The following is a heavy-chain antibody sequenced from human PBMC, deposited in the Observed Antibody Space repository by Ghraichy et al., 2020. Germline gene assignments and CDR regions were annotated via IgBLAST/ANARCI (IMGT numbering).Heavy chain of an antibody. CDR3: AKDLGYSYGTGFDY. J-gene: IGHJ4*02. Sequence: LSLTCAASGFTFSSYAMSWVRQAPGKGLEWVSGMSGSGGSTNYADSVKGRFTISRDNSKNTLYLQMDSLRAEDTAVYYCAKDLGYSYGTGFDYWGQGTLVTVSS. CDR2: MSGSGGST. V-gene: IGHV3-23*01. CDR1: GFTFSSYA. D-gene: IGHD5-18*01.